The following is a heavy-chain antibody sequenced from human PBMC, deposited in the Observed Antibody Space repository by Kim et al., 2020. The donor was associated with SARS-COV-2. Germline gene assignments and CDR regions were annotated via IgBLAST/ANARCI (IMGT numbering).Heavy chain of an antibody. CDR1: GGSISGYY. D-gene: IGHD3-10*01. V-gene: IGHV4-59*13. J-gene: IGHJ6*02. Sequence: SETLSLTCSVSGGSISGYYWSWMRQPPGKGLERIGYIFYSGGTNYNASLKSRDTISVDTSKNQPSLTLSSVTDADTAVYYCARWGSPYYGSTASTGGMDVWGQETMVTVSS. CDR3: ARWGSPYYGSTASTGGMDV. CDR2: IFYSGGT.